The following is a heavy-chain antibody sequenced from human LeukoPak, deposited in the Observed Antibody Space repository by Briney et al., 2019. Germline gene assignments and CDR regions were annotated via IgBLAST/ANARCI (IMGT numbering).Heavy chain of an antibody. Sequence: ASVRVSCKASGYTFTSYDINWVRQATGQGFEWMGWMNPNSGNTGYAQKFQGRVTMTRNTSISTAYMELSSLRSEDTAVYYCARARGYYYGFDYWGQGTLVTVSS. CDR2: MNPNSGNT. V-gene: IGHV1-8*01. J-gene: IGHJ4*02. CDR1: GYTFTSYD. D-gene: IGHD3-22*01. CDR3: ARARGYYYGFDY.